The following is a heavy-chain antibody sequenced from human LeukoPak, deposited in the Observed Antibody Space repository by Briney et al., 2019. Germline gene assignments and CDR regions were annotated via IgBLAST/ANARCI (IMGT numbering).Heavy chain of an antibody. D-gene: IGHD2-15*01. CDR1: GGTFSSYA. V-gene: IGHV1-69*06. CDR3: AKDVHPCSGVTCYSEYFQN. Sequence: SVKVSCKASGGTFSSYAISWVRQAPGQGLEWMGGIIPIFGTANYAQKFQGRVTITADKSTSTAYMELSSLRSEDTAVYYCAKDVHPCSGVTCYSEYFQNWGQGTLVTVSS. CDR2: IIPIFGTA. J-gene: IGHJ1*01.